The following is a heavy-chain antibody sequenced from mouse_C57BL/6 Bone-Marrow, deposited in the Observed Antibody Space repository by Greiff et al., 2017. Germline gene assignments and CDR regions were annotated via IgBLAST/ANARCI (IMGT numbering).Heavy chain of an antibody. CDR2: IRLKSDNYAT. D-gene: IGHD3-3*01. CDR1: GFTFSNYW. V-gene: IGHV6-3*01. Sequence: EVKVEESGGGLVQPGGSMKLSCVASGFTFSNYWMNWVRQSPEKGLEWVAQIRLKSDNYATDYAESVKGRFTISRDDSKSSVDLQMNNLRAEDTGIYYCTGGHSYYWGQGTTLTVSA. CDR3: TGGHSYY. J-gene: IGHJ2*01.